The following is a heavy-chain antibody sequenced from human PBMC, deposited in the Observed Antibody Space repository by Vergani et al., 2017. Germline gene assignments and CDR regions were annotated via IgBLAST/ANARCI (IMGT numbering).Heavy chain of an antibody. CDR2: ISISSSYI. CDR3: AREGYSGSFGYFDS. CDR1: GFTFSNYS. Sequence: EVQLVESGGGLVKPGGSLRLSCAASGFTFSNYSMNWVRQAPGKGLEWVSSISISSSYIYYADSVKGRLTISRDNAKNSLYLQMNSLRAEDTAVYYCAREGYSGSFGYFDSWGQGTPVTVSS. J-gene: IGHJ4*02. V-gene: IGHV3-21*04. D-gene: IGHD5-12*01.